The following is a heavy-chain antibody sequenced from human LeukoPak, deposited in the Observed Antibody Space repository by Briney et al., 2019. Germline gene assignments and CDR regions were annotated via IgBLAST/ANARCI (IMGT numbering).Heavy chain of an antibody. CDR1: GYTFTSYG. CDR3: ARAGYSYGPLGILNY. V-gene: IGHV1-18*01. D-gene: IGHD5-18*01. Sequence: ASVKVSCKASGYTFTSYGISWVRQAPGQRLEWMGWISAYNGNTNYAQKLQGRVTMTTDTSTSTAYMELRSLRSDDTAVYYCARAGYSYGPLGILNYWGQGTLVTVSS. CDR2: ISAYNGNT. J-gene: IGHJ4*02.